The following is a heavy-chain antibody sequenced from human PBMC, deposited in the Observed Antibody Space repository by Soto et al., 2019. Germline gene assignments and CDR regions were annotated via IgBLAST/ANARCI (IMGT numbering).Heavy chain of an antibody. CDR2: IYHSGST. D-gene: IGHD2-21*02. CDR1: GGSISSSSW. V-gene: IGHV4-4*02. Sequence: PSETLSLTCAVSGGSISSSSWWSWVRQPTGKGLEWIGEIYHSGSTNYNPSLKSRVTISVDKSKNQFSLKLSSVTAADTAVYYCARDFYCGGDCYTDSNYGMDVWGQGTTVTVSS. J-gene: IGHJ6*02. CDR3: ARDFYCGGDCYTDSNYGMDV.